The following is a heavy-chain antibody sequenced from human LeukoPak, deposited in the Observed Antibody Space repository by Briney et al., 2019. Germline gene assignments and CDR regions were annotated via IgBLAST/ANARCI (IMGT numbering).Heavy chain of an antibody. Sequence: GRCLRLSCAASGFTFSSYAMHWVRQAPGKGLEWVAVISYDGSNKYYADSVKGRFTISRDNSKNTLYLQMNSLRAEDTAVYYCARDSLPYAESYFDYWGQGTLVTVS. V-gene: IGHV3-30*04. CDR1: GFTFSSYA. J-gene: IGHJ4*02. CDR2: ISYDGSNK. CDR3: ARDSLPYAESYFDY.